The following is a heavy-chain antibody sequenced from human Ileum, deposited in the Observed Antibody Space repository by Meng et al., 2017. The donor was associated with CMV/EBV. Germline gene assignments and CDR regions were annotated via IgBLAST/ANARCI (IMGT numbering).Heavy chain of an antibody. CDR2: IYSGGKT. J-gene: IGHJ4*02. Sequence: LSLSCTASGFTVSSTFMSWVRQAPGKGLEWVSVIYSGGKTYYSDSVKGRFTISRDNSRTTLYLQMNSLRAGDTAVYFCASGLYYFDDWGQGTLVTVSS. CDR3: ASGLYYFDD. CDR1: GFTVSSTF. V-gene: IGHV3-53*01.